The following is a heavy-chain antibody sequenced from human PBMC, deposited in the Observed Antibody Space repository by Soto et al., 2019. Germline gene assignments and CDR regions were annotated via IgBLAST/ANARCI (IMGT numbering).Heavy chain of an antibody. J-gene: IGHJ5*02. D-gene: IGHD6-19*01. CDR1: GYTFTGYY. V-gene: IGHV1-2*04. CDR2: INPNSGGT. Sequence: ASVKVSCKASGYTFTGYYMHWVRQAPGQGLEWMGWINPNSGGTNYAQKFQGWVTMTRDTSISTAYMELSRLRSDDTAVYYCASAPIAVAGTYNWFDPWGQGPLVTVSS. CDR3: ASAPIAVAGTYNWFDP.